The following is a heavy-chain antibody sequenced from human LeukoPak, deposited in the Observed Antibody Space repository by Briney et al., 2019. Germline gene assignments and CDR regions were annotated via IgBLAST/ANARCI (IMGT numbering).Heavy chain of an antibody. CDR3: ARDMVDSSGYYPFDY. CDR1: GGTFSSYA. D-gene: IGHD3-22*01. CDR2: IIPIFGTA. J-gene: IGHJ4*02. V-gene: IGHV1-69*05. Sequence: SVKVSCXASGGTFSSYAISWVRQAPGQGLEWMGRIIPIFGTANYAQKFQGRVTITTDESTSTAYMELSSLRSEDTAVYYCARDMVDSSGYYPFDYWGQGTLVTVSS.